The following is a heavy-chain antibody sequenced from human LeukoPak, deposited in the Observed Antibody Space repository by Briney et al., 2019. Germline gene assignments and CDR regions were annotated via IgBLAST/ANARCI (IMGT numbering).Heavy chain of an antibody. CDR3: ARALIAAAGLFDY. Sequence: ASVKASCKASGYTFTSYAMHWVRQAPGQRLEWMGWINAGNGNTKYSQEFQGRVTITRDTSASTAYMELSSLRSEDMAVYYCARALIAAAGLFDYWGQGTLVTVSS. D-gene: IGHD6-13*01. CDR2: INAGNGNT. J-gene: IGHJ4*02. CDR1: GYTFTSYA. V-gene: IGHV1-3*03.